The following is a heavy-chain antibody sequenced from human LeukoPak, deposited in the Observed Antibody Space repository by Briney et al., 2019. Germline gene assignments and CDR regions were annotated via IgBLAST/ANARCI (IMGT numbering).Heavy chain of an antibody. J-gene: IGHJ4*02. Sequence: SETVSLTCTVSGDSISSGGHYWNWLRQRPGKGLEWIGYIFYTGSTYYNPSLKSRVTISVDTSKNQFSLKLSSVTAADTAVYYCARSPGIWNEYGRLEYWGQGALVTVSS. CDR1: GDSISSGGHY. D-gene: IGHD1-1*01. V-gene: IGHV4-31*03. CDR2: IFYTGST. CDR3: ARSPGIWNEYGRLEY.